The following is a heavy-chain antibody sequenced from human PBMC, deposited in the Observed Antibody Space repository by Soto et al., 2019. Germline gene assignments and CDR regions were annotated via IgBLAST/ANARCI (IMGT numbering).Heavy chain of an antibody. CDR1: GFTFTSSA. Sequence: SVKVSCKASGFTFTSSAVQWVRQARGQRLEWIGWIVVGSGNTNYAQKFQERVTITRDMSTSTAYMELSSLRSEDTAVYCCAPSPRYCSGGSCYPGGDAFDIWGQGTMVTVSS. D-gene: IGHD2-15*01. CDR3: APSPRYCSGGSCYPGGDAFDI. CDR2: IVVGSGNT. V-gene: IGHV1-58*01. J-gene: IGHJ3*02.